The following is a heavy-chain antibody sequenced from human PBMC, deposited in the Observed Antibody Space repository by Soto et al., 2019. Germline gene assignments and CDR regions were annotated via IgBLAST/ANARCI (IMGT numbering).Heavy chain of an antibody. CDR3: ARGGVSTRTFDY. CDR1: GYNFAGYW. D-gene: IGHD3-3*01. V-gene: IGHV5-51*01. J-gene: IGHJ4*02. Sequence: GEPLKISCKGSGYNFAGYWIAWVRQMPGKGLELMGIIYPSDSETRYRPSFQGQVTISADKSISSAYLQWSSLRASDTAMYYCARGGVSTRTFDYWGQGTPVTVSS. CDR2: IYPSDSET.